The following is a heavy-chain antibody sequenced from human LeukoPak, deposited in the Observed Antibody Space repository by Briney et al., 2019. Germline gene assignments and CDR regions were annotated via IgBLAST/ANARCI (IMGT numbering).Heavy chain of an antibody. Sequence: PGGSLRLSCAASGFTFSSYAMHWVRQAPGKGLEWVAVISYDGSNKYYADSVKGRFTISRDNSKNTLYLQMNSLRAEDTAVYHCARVGYGDYGYGYYYGMDVWGKGTTVTVSS. CDR2: ISYDGSNK. CDR3: ARVGYGDYGYGYYYGMDV. J-gene: IGHJ6*04. CDR1: GFTFSSYA. D-gene: IGHD4-17*01. V-gene: IGHV3-30*04.